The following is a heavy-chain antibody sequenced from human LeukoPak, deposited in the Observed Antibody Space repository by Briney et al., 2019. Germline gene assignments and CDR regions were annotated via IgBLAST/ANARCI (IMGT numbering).Heavy chain of an antibody. V-gene: IGHV3-7*01. CDR3: ARGGDYSSSSEFDY. D-gene: IGHD6-6*01. CDR2: IKQDGSEK. J-gene: IGHJ4*02. Sequence: GSLRLSCVASGFTFSNYWMSWVRQAPGKGLEWVANIKQDGSEKYYVDSVKGRFTISRDNARNSLYLQMNSLRAEDTAVYYCARGGDYSSSSEFDYWGQGTLVTVSS. CDR1: GFTFSNYW.